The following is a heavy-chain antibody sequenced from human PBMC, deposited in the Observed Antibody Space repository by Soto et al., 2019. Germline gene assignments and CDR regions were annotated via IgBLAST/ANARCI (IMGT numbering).Heavy chain of an antibody. D-gene: IGHD6-13*01. CDR1: GGSISSGGYS. CDR3: ASYSSWDAFDI. CDR2: IYHSGST. V-gene: IGHV4-30-2*01. J-gene: IGHJ3*02. Sequence: QLQLQESGSGLVKPSQTLSLTCAVSGGSISSGGYSWSWIRQPPGKGLEWIGYIYHSGSTYYNPSLKSRVTISVDRSKNLFSLKLSSVTAADTAVYYCASYSSWDAFDIWGQGTMVTVSS.